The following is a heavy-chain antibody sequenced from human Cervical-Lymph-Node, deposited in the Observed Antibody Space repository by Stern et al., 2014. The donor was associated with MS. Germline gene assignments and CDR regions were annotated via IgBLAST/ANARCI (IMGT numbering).Heavy chain of an antibody. J-gene: IGHJ4*02. D-gene: IGHD5-24*01. Sequence: EVQLEESGAEVKKPGESLKISCKGSGYSFTSYWIGWVRQMPGKGLEWMGIIYPGASDPISSPSYQGQVTISADKSISTAYLHWSSLKASDTAMYYCARQMATAIQGLDYWGQGTLVTVSS. CDR1: GYSFTSYW. CDR2: IYPGASDP. V-gene: IGHV5-51*01. CDR3: ARQMATAIQGLDY.